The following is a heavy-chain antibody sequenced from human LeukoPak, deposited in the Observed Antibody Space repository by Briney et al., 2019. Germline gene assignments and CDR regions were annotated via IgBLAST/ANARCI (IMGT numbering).Heavy chain of an antibody. Sequence: SETLSLTCTVSGGSISSSDSYWGWIRQPPGKGLEWIGSIYYSGSTYYNPSLKSRVTISVDTSKNQFSLKLSSVTAADTAVYYCARTEESGYSYRYFGYYYYMDVWGKGTTVTISS. J-gene: IGHJ6*03. CDR1: GGSISSSDSY. CDR3: ARTEESGYSYRYFGYYYYMDV. CDR2: IYYSGST. D-gene: IGHD5-18*01. V-gene: IGHV4-39*07.